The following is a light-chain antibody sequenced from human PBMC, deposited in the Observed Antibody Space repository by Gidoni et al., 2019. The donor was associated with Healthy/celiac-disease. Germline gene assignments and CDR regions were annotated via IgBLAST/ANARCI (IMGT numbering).Light chain of an antibody. CDR1: KLGDKY. J-gene: IGLJ2*01. Sequence: SYELPQPPSVSVSPGQPASITCSGDKLGDKYACWYQQKPSQSPVLVIYQDSKRPSGIPERCSGSNSGNTATLTISGTQAMDEADYYCQAWDSSTGVVFGGGTKLTVL. CDR3: QAWDSSTGVV. CDR2: QDS. V-gene: IGLV3-1*01.